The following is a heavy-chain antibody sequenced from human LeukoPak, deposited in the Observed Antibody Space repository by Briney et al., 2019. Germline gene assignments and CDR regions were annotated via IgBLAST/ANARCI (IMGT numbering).Heavy chain of an antibody. J-gene: IGHJ6*03. CDR3: ARDLRGGVYQFYYMDV. CDR2: IYRSGST. V-gene: IGHV4-39*02. CDR1: GGSISSSSYY. Sequence: ASETLSLTCTVSGGSISSSSYYWGWIRQPPGKGLEWIGSIYRSGSTFYNPSLKSRVTISLDMSKNQFTLHLSSVTAADTAIYYCARDLRGGVYQFYYMDVWGKGTTVTVSS. D-gene: IGHD6-6*01.